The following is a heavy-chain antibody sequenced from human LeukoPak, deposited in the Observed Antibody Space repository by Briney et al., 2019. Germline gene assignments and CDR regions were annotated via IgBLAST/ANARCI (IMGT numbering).Heavy chain of an antibody. J-gene: IGHJ6*02. CDR1: GFTFSSYW. CDR3: AGDLYDGSAPYSRSRFYGLDV. CDR2: ISSDGSTT. D-gene: IGHD3-22*01. Sequence: GGSLRLSCAASGFTFSSYWIHWVRQAPGEGLVWVSRISSDGSTTISADSVKGRFTISRDNAKNTLYLQMNSLRAEDTAVYYCAGDLYDGSAPYSRSRFYGLDVWGQGTAVTVSS. V-gene: IGHV3-74*01.